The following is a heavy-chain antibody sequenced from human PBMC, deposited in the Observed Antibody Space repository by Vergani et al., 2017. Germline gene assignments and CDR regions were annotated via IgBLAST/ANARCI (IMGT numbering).Heavy chain of an antibody. CDR3: GIAAGATDYYYGMDV. Sequence: EVQLLESGGGLVQPGGSLRLSCAASGFTFSGYAMSWVRQAPGKGLEWVSAISGSGGSTYYADSVKGRFTISRDNSKNTLYLQMNSLRAEDTAVYYCGIAAGATDYYYGMDVWGQGNTVT. J-gene: IGHJ6*02. CDR1: GFTFSGYA. CDR2: ISGSGGST. V-gene: IGHV3-23*01. D-gene: IGHD6-13*01.